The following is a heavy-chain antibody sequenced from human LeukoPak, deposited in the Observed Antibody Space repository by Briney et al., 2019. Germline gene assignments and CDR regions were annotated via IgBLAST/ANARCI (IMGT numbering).Heavy chain of an antibody. CDR3: ARDSNSLFDY. CDR1: GGTFSSYA. J-gene: IGHJ4*02. V-gene: IGHV1-69*04. Sequence: SVKVSCKASGGTFSSYAISRVRQAPGQGLEWMGRIIPIFGIANYAQKFQGRVTITADKSTSTAYMELSSLRSEDTAVYYCARDSNSLFDYWGQGTLVTVSS. D-gene: IGHD5-24*01. CDR2: IIPIFGIA.